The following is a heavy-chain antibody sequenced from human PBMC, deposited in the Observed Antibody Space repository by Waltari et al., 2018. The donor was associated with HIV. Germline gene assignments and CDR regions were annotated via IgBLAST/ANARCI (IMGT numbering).Heavy chain of an antibody. Sequence: EVHLVESGGGPVQPGGSLRLSCAASGFPFSTYSMNWVRQAPGKGLGWISYISSTSTTIVYADPVKGRFTISRDTAKNSLSLQMNSLRAEDTAVYYCARAPYDSGNEYYFDHWGLGTLVTVSS. CDR3: ARAPYDSGNEYYFDH. CDR1: GFPFSTYS. D-gene: IGHD3-10*01. J-gene: IGHJ4*02. V-gene: IGHV3-48*04. CDR2: ISSTSTTI.